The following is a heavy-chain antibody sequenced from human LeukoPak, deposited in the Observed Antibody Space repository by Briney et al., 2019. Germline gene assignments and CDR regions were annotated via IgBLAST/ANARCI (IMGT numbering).Heavy chain of an antibody. CDR3: ASSVTLIPRGPDAFNI. CDR2: ISYDGSNK. CDR1: GFTFSKYA. D-gene: IGHD4-11*01. Sequence: GGSLRLSCAASGFTFSKYAMHWVRQAPGKGLERVAVISYDGSNKYYADSVKGRFTISRDNSKNTLYLQMNSLRAEDTAVYYCASSVTLIPRGPDAFNIWGQGTMVTVSS. J-gene: IGHJ3*02. V-gene: IGHV3-30*14.